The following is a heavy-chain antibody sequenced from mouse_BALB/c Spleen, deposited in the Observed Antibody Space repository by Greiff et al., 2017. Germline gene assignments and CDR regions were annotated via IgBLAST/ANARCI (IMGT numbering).Heavy chain of an antibody. CDR1: GYAFSSYW. CDR2: IYPGDGDT. J-gene: IGHJ2*01. D-gene: IGHD2-4*01. CDR3: ARSLIYYDYDVGY. Sequence: VQLQQSGAELVRPGSSVKISCKASGYAFSSYWMNWVKQRPGQGLEWIGQIYPGDGDTNYNGKFKGKATLTADKSSSTDYMQLSSLTSEDSAVYFCARSLIYYDYDVGYWGQGTTLTVSS. V-gene: IGHV1-80*01.